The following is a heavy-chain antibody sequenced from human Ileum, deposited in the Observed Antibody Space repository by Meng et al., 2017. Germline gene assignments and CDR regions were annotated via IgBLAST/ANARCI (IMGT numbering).Heavy chain of an antibody. CDR3: ARLLDSSDWGWFDP. CDR1: GASISSHY. V-gene: IGHV4-59*08. D-gene: IGHD3-22*01. CDR2: IYYRGGA. Sequence: QVQLQESGPGLVKPSETLALTCIVSGASISSHYWTWIRQPPGKGLEYIGYIYYRGGASYNPSLRSRVTMSVDTSKNQFSLNLSSVTAADTAVYYCARLLDSSDWGWFDPWGQGTLVTVSS. J-gene: IGHJ5*02.